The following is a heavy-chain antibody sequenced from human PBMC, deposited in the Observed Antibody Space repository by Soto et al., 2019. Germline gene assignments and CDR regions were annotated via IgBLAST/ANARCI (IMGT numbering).Heavy chain of an antibody. CDR3: ARDAVTTTLDY. J-gene: IGHJ4*02. V-gene: IGHV3-7*01. D-gene: IGHD4-17*01. CDR2: IKQDGSEK. CDR1: GLTFSSYW. Sequence: EVQLVESGGGLVQPGGSLRLSCAASGLTFSSYWMSWVRQAPGKGLEWVANIKQDGSEKYYVDSVKGRFTISRDNAKNLLYLQMNSLRAEDTAVYYCARDAVTTTLDYWGQGSLVTVSS.